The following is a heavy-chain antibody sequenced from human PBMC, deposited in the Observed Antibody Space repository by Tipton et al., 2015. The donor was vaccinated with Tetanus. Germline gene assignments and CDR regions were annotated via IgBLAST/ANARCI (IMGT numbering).Heavy chain of an antibody. Sequence: TLSLTCAVSGGSFTDFYWSWIRQAPGQGLVWIGEINHSGTANKNPSLKSRITMSVDTSNRQFSLSLDSVTAADTGVYYCARHGHPSAVVARDASDIWGHGTMVNVSS. CDR2: INHSGTA. CDR3: ARHGHPSAVVARDASDI. V-gene: IGHV4-34*01. J-gene: IGHJ3*02. CDR1: GGSFTDFY. D-gene: IGHD2-15*01.